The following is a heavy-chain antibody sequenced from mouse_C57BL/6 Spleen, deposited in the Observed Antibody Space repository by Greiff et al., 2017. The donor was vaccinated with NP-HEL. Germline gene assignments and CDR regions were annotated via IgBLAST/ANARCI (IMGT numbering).Heavy chain of an antibody. J-gene: IGHJ1*03. V-gene: IGHV1-50*01. CDR1: GYTFTSYW. D-gene: IGHD2-3*01. CDR2: IDPSDSYT. CDR3: ARGAYDYGYFDV. Sequence: VQLQQPGAELVKPGASVKLSCKASGYTFTSYWMQWVKQRPGQGLEWIGEIDPSDSYTNYNQKFKGKATLTVDTSSSTAYMQLSSLTSEDSAVYYCARGAYDYGYFDVWGTGTTVTVSS.